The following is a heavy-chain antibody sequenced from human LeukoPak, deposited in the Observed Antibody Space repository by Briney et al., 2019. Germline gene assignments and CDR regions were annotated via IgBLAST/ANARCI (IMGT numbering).Heavy chain of an antibody. CDR3: AREGGYSYGYYFDY. J-gene: IGHJ4*02. D-gene: IGHD5-18*01. CDR1: GFTFSSYS. Sequence: GGSLRLSCAASGFTFSSYSMNWARQAPGKGLEWVSSISSSSSYIYYADSVKGRFTISRDNAKNSLYLQMNSLRAEDTAVYYCAREGGYSYGYYFDYWGQGTLVTVSS. CDR2: ISSSSSYI. V-gene: IGHV3-21*01.